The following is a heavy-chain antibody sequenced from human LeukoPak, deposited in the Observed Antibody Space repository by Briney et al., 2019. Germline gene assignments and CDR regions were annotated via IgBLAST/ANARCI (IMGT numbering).Heavy chain of an antibody. CDR1: GYNFATFW. Sequence: GESLKISCKGSGYNFATFWIGWVRQLPGKGLEWMAIIYPGGSDTRYSPSFEGQVTISADKSNTTAYLQWSSLKASDTAMYYCARVLSDYVWGSYRYFDYWGQGTLVTVSS. D-gene: IGHD3-16*02. J-gene: IGHJ4*02. V-gene: IGHV5-51*01. CDR2: IYPGGSDT. CDR3: ARVLSDYVWGSYRYFDY.